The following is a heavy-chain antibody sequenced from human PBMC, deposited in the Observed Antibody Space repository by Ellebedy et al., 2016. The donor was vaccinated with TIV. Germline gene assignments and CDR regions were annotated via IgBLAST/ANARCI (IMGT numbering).Heavy chain of an antibody. Sequence: SETLSLXXAVSGGSISSNNWWSWVRQPPGKGLEWIGEIYHSGSTNYNPSLKSRVTISVDKSKNQMSLKVTSVTAADTAVYYCARDPLAVRRYSTGWYHFWGQGTLVTVSS. CDR1: GGSISSNNW. V-gene: IGHV4-4*02. D-gene: IGHD6-19*01. CDR3: ARDPLAVRRYSTGWYHF. J-gene: IGHJ4*02. CDR2: IYHSGST.